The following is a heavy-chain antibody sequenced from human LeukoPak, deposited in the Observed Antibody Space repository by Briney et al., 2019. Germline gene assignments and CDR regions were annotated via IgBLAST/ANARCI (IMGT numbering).Heavy chain of an antibody. CDR2: INSDGSST. CDR1: GFTFSSYW. D-gene: IGHD6-19*01. CDR3: AKKKMLIAVAGTSDY. J-gene: IGHJ4*02. V-gene: IGHV3-74*01. Sequence: GGSLRLSCAASGFTFSSYWMHWVRQAPGKGLVWVSRINSDGSSTSYADSVKGRFTISRDNSKNTLYLQMNSLRAEDTAVYYCAKKKMLIAVAGTSDYWGQGTLVTVSS.